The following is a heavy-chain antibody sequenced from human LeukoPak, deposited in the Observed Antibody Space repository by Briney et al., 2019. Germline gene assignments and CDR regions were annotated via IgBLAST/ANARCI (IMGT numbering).Heavy chain of an antibody. D-gene: IGHD1-1*01. CDR2: ISWGGDNT. V-gene: IGHV3-43*01. CDR1: GFTFDDYT. J-gene: IGHJ4*02. Sequence: GGSLRLSCAASGFTFDDYTMHWVRQPPGKGLEWISLISWGGDNTYYADSVKGRCTISRDKSKNSLFLELSSLRSEDTGLDYCASDISTGGAYWGQGTLVTVSS. CDR3: ASDISTGGAY.